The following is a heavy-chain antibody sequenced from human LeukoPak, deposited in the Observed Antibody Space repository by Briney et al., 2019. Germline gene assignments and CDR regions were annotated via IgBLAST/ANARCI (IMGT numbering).Heavy chain of an antibody. CDR3: ARAVAGYFDY. J-gene: IGHJ4*02. CDR2: INHSGST. Sequence: SETLSLTCAVYGGSFIGFHWNWIRQPPGKGLEWIGDINHSGSTNYNPSLTSRVTISVDPSKNQFSLKLSSVTAADTAVYYCARAVAGYFDYWGQGTLVTVSS. V-gene: IGHV4-34*01. CDR1: GGSFIGFH. D-gene: IGHD6-19*01.